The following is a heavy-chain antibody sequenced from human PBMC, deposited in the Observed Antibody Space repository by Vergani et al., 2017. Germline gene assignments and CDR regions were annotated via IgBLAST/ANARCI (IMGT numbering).Heavy chain of an antibody. CDR3: ARVRRDDSSGYYYYYGMDV. D-gene: IGHD3-22*01. CDR1: GGSISSGDYY. J-gene: IGHJ6*02. Sequence: QVQLQESGPGLVKPSQTLSLTCTVSGGSISSGDYYWSWIRQPPEKGLEWIGYIYYSGSTYYNPSVKSRVTISVDTSTNQFSLKLSSVTAADTAVYYCARVRRDDSSGYYYYYGMDVWGQGTTVTVSS. V-gene: IGHV4-30-4*01. CDR2: IYYSGST.